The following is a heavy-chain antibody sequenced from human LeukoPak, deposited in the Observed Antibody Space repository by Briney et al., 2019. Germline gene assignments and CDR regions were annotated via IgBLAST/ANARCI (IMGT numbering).Heavy chain of an antibody. V-gene: IGHV1-46*01. D-gene: IGHD2-2*03. CDR2: INPSGGTT. CDR3: ASLATIGSDSFDI. J-gene: IGHJ3*02. CDR1: GYSFTTFY. Sequence: ASVKVSCKASGYSFTTFYMHWVRQAPGQGLEWIGIINPSGGTTSQAQKFQGRVTMTRDTSTSTVYMELSSLRSEDAAVYYCASLATIGSDSFDIWGQGTMVTVSS.